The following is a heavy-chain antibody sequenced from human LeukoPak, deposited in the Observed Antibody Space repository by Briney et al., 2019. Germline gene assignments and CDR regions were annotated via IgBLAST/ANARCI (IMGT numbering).Heavy chain of an antibody. CDR2: ISAYNGNT. Sequence: ASVKVSCKASGYTFSGHYMHWVRQAPGQGLEWMGWISAYNGNTNYAQKLQGRVTMTTDTSTSTAYMELRSLRSDDTAVYYCARVMYSSRAVDYWGQGTLVTVSS. V-gene: IGHV1-18*04. CDR1: GYTFSGHY. CDR3: ARVMYSSRAVDY. D-gene: IGHD6-13*01. J-gene: IGHJ4*02.